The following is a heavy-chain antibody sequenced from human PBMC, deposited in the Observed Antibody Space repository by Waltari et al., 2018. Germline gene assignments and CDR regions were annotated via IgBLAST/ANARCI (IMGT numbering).Heavy chain of an antibody. D-gene: IGHD2-2*01. CDR3: ARMRRYCSSTSCYWFYYGMDV. V-gene: IGHV4-34*01. J-gene: IGHJ6*02. CDR1: GGSFSGYY. CDR2: INHSGST. Sequence: QLQLQQWGAGLLKPSETLSLTCAVYGGSFSGYYWSWIRQPPGKGLEWIGEINHSGSTNYNPSLKSRVTISVDTSKNRFSLKLSSVTAADTAVYYCARMRRYCSSTSCYWFYYGMDVWGQGTTVTVSS.